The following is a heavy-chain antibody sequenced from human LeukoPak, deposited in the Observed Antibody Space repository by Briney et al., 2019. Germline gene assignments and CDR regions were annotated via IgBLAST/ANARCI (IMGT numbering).Heavy chain of an antibody. CDR2: IKSKTDGGTT. J-gene: IGHJ4*02. CDR1: GFTFDDYA. CDR3: TTDWVLTTVTAWHVPFDY. D-gene: IGHD4-17*01. Sequence: GGSLRLSCAASGFTFDDYAMHWVRQAPGKGLEWVGRIKSKTDGGTTDYAAPVKGRFTISRDDSKNTLYLQMNSLKTEDTAVYYCTTDWVLTTVTAWHVPFDYWGQGTLVTVSS. V-gene: IGHV3-15*01.